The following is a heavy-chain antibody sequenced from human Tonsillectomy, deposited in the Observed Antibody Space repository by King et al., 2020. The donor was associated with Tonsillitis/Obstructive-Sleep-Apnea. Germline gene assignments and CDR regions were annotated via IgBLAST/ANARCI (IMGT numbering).Heavy chain of an antibody. CDR3: AGRKGYCSGGSCYLDAFDI. CDR1: GYSFTSYW. V-gene: IGHV5-51*01. Sequence: QLVQSGAEVKKPGESLKISCKGSGYSFTSYWIGWVRQMPGKGLEWMGIIYPGDSDTRYSPSFQGQVTISADKSISTAYLQWSSLKASDTAMYYSAGRKGYCSGGSCYLDAFDIWGQGTMVTVSS. J-gene: IGHJ3*02. D-gene: IGHD2-15*01. CDR2: IYPGDSDT.